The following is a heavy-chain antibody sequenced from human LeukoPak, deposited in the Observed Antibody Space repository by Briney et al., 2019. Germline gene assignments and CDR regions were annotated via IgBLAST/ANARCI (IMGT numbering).Heavy chain of an antibody. CDR1: GYTFTGYY. V-gene: IGHV1-2*02. J-gene: IGHJ6*02. CDR3: ATERFLEWLPNYYYYGMDV. D-gene: IGHD3-3*01. Sequence: ASVKVSCKASGYTFTGYYMHWVRQAPGQGLEWIGWINPNCGGTNYAQKFQGRVTMTRDTSISTAYMELSRLRPDDPAVYYCATERFLEWLPNYYYYGMDVWGQGTTVTVSS. CDR2: INPNCGGT.